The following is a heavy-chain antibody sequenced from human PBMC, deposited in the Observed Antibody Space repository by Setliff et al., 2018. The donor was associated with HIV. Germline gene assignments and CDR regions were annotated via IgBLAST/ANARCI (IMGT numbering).Heavy chain of an antibody. J-gene: IGHJ6*02. CDR2: IHTEQGFQ. CDR3: ARVEIYGSGFYYYGMDV. CDR1: GYSFINYA. Sequence: ASVKVSCKASGYSFINYAINWLRQAPGRGLEWMGWIHTEQGFQMYAQGFTGRFVFSLDHSVNTAYLQINSRKAEDTAVYYCARVEIYGSGFYYYGMDVWGQGTTVTVSS. D-gene: IGHD3-10*01. V-gene: IGHV7-4-1*02.